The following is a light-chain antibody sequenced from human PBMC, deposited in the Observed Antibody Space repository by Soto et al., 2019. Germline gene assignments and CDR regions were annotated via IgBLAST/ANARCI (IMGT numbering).Light chain of an antibody. CDR3: QQYGNSIPIT. J-gene: IGKJ5*01. CDR2: GAS. CDR1: QSVSSSY. V-gene: IGKV3-20*01. Sequence: EIVLTQSPGTLSLSPGERATLSCRASQSVSSSYLAWYQQKPGQAPRLLIYGASSRATGIPDRFSGSVSGTDFTLAISRLEPEDFAVYYCQQYGNSIPITFGQGTRLEIK.